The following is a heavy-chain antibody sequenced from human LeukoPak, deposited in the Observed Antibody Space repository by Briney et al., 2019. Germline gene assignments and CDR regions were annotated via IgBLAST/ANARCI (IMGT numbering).Heavy chain of an antibody. D-gene: IGHD1-7*01. J-gene: IGHJ6*03. CDR2: VNDSGTI. CDR1: GGSFSNYY. Sequence: SETLSLTCAVYGGSFSNYYWSWIRQPPGKGLEWIGEVNDSGTINYNPSLMSRVTISVDKSKNQFSLKLSSVTAADTAVYYCARRWNYGRNYYIDVWGKGATVSVSS. CDR3: ARRWNYGRNYYIDV. V-gene: IGHV4-34*01.